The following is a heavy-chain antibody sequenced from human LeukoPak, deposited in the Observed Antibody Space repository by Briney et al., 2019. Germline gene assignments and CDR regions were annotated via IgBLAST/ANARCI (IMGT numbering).Heavy chain of an antibody. CDR1: GFTFSSYS. CDR2: ISSSSGTI. J-gene: IGHJ6*03. CDR3: ARGQGDFWSGYYYYYYMDV. D-gene: IGHD3-3*01. Sequence: GGSLRLSCAASGFTFSSYSMNWVRQAPGKGLEWVSYISSSSGTIYNADSVTGRFTISRDNAKNSLYLLMNSLRAEDTALYYCARGQGDFWSGYYYYYYMDVWGKGTTVTVSS. V-gene: IGHV3-48*04.